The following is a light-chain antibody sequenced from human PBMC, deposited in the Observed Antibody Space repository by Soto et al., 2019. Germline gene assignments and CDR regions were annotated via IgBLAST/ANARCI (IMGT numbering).Light chain of an antibody. CDR1: KLGDKY. CDR3: QAWDSRTVV. Sequence: SSELTQPPSVSVSPGQTASITCSGDKLGDKYASWYQQKAGQSPVVVIYQDRKRPSGIPERISGSNSGITATLTISGTQAMDEADYYCQAWDSRTVVFGGGTKVTVL. CDR2: QDR. J-gene: IGLJ2*01. V-gene: IGLV3-1*01.